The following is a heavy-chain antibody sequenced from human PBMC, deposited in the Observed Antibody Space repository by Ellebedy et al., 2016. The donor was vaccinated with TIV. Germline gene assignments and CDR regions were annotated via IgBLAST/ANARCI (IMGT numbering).Heavy chain of an antibody. Sequence: GESLKISXAASGFTFSSYWMSWVRQAPGKGLEWVANIKQDGSEKYYVDSVKGRFTISRDNVKNSLYLQMNSLRAEDTAVYYCARGSLRFFSNWFDPWGQGTLVTVSS. CDR3: ARGSLRFFSNWFDP. V-gene: IGHV3-7*03. J-gene: IGHJ5*02. D-gene: IGHD3-3*01. CDR1: GFTFSSYW. CDR2: IKQDGSEK.